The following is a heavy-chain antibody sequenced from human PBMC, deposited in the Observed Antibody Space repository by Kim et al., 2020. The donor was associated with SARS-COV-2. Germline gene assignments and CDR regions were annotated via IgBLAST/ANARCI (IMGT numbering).Heavy chain of an antibody. V-gene: IGHV4-39*07. D-gene: IGHD3-22*01. CDR1: GGSISSSSYY. J-gene: IGHJ2*01. Sequence: SETLSLTCTVSGGSISSSSYYWGWIRQPPGKGLEWIGSIYYSGSTYYNPSLKSRVTISVDTSKNQFSLKLSSVTAADTAVYYCARDASDYYDSSGYYYVSRYFDLWGRGTLVTVSS. CDR2: IYYSGST. CDR3: ARDASDYYDSSGYYYVSRYFDL.